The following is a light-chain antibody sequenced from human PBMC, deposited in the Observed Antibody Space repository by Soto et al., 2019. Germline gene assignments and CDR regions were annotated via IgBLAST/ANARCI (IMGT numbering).Light chain of an antibody. CDR3: QQSYSTPPT. Sequence: DIQMTQSPSSLSASVGDRVTITCRASQSMSNYLNWYQQKPGKAPKFLIYAASSLQSGVPSRFSGSGSGTDFTLTINSLQPEDFATYYCQQSYSTPPTFGGGTKVEIK. CDR2: AAS. CDR1: QSMSNY. V-gene: IGKV1-39*01. J-gene: IGKJ4*01.